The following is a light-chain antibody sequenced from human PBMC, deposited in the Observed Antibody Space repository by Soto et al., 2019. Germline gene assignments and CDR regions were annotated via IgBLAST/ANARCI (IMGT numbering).Light chain of an antibody. CDR3: GTWDSTLSGVV. CDR1: SSNIGNNY. J-gene: IGLJ2*01. Sequence: QSVRTQPPSLSSAPGQKVTISCSGSSSNIGNNYVSWYQQLPGTAPKLLIYENHTRPSWIPDRFSGSNSGTSATLGITGLQTGDEADYYCGTWDSTLSGVVFGGGTKVTDL. CDR2: ENH. V-gene: IGLV1-51*02.